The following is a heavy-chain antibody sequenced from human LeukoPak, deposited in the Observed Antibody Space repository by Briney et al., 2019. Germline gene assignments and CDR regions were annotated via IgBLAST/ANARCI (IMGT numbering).Heavy chain of an antibody. CDR1: GDSVSSNSAA. V-gene: IGHV6-1*01. Sequence: SHTLSLTRGISGDSVSSNSAAWNWIRQSPSRGLEWLGRTYYRSKWYNDYAVSVKSRITINPDTSKNQFSLQLNSVTPEDTAVYYCARSPTTVTTLFDYWGQGTLVTVSS. D-gene: IGHD4-17*01. CDR3: ARSPTTVTTLFDY. CDR2: TYYRSKWYN. J-gene: IGHJ4*02.